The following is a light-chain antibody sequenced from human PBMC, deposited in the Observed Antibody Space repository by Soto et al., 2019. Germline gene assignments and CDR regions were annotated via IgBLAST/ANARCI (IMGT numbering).Light chain of an antibody. CDR2: AAS. V-gene: IGKV1-39*01. CDR1: QNIVNY. CDR3: QQTSCGRT. J-gene: IGKJ5*01. Sequence: IHLTQSPSSLTASVGDTVTTTCRTRQNIVNYVNWYQQRPGKAPDLLISAASTVHSGDLWRFTGSGSRTVFTLTISSLQPEDFATYYRQQTSCGRTFGQGTRLDIK.